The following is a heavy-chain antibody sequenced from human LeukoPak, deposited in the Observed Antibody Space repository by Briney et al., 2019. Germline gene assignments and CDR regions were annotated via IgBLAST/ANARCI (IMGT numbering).Heavy chain of an antibody. D-gene: IGHD3-9*01. CDR2: IRTYNGNT. J-gene: IGHJ6*03. CDR3: ARDQYLVLRGSTAYYYYYYTDV. V-gene: IGHV1-18*01. Sequence: ASVKVSCKASGYTYTSYGISWVRQAPGQELEWMGWIRTYNGNTNYAQKFQGRVTKTTDTSTSTAYMELRSLSSDDTAVYYWARDQYLVLRGSTAYYYYYYTDVWRKGTTVTIS. CDR1: GYTYTSYG.